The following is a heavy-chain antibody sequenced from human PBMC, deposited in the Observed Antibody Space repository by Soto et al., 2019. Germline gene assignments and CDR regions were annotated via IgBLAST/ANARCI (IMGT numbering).Heavy chain of an antibody. Sequence: QVQLQESGPGLVKPSQTLSLTCTVSGGSISSGGYYWSWIRQHPGQGLEWIGYIYYRGSTYYTPYLKGRVTSSVETGKIQLSRKLSSVPAADTAVQYCAREADAFDFWGPGRMVTVSS. J-gene: IGHJ3*01. V-gene: IGHV4-31*03. CDR1: GGSISSGGYY. CDR2: IYYRGST. CDR3: AREADAFDF.